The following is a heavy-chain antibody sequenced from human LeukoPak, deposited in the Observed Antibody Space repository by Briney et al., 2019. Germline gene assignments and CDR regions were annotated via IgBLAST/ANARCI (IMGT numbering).Heavy chain of an antibody. CDR3: ASTFADYCGGDCYPYYFDY. Sequence: ASVKVSCKASGYTFTSYGISWVRQAPGQGLEWMGWISAYNGNTNYAQKLQGRVTMTTDTSTSTAYMELRSLRSEDTAVYCCASTFADYCGGDCYPYYFDYWGQGTLVTVSS. J-gene: IGHJ4*02. D-gene: IGHD2-21*02. CDR2: ISAYNGNT. V-gene: IGHV1-18*01. CDR1: GYTFTSYG.